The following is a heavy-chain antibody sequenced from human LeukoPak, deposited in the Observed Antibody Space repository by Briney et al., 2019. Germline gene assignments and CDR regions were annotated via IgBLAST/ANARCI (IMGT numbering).Heavy chain of an antibody. CDR1: GGSISSYY. J-gene: IGHJ4*02. D-gene: IGHD2-21*02. CDR2: IYYSGST. Sequence: SETLSLTCTISGGSISSYYWSWIRHPPGKGLEWIGYIYYSGSTNYNPSLKSRVTISVDTSKNQFSLKLSSLTAADTAVYYCAREGRDGYIVDYWGQGTLVTVSS. V-gene: IGHV4-59*12. CDR3: AREGRDGYIVDY.